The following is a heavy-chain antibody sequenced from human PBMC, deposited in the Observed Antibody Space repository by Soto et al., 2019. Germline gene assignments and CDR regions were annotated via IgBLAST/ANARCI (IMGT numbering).Heavy chain of an antibody. CDR2: INHSGST. CDR1: CGSFSGYY. Sequence: SETLPVTCAVYCGSFSGYYWSWFRQPPGKGLEWIGEINHSGSTNYNPSLKSRVTISVDTSKNQFSLKLSSVTAADTAVYYCARVSGSYYKIFDYWGQGTLVTVSS. J-gene: IGHJ4*02. V-gene: IGHV4-34*01. CDR3: ARVSGSYYKIFDY. D-gene: IGHD1-26*01.